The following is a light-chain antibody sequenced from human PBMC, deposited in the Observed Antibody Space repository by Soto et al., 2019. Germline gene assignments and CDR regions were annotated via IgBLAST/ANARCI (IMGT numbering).Light chain of an antibody. CDR2: DAS. V-gene: IGKV3-11*01. CDR1: QSIGRN. CDR3: QQRSNWPRT. J-gene: IGKJ2*01. Sequence: EIVMTQSPATLSLSPGERATLFCRASQSIGRNLAWYQHKSGQAPRLLIYDASNRATDIPARFSGSGSGTDFTLTISSLEPEDFAVYYCQQRSNWPRTFGQGTKLDIK.